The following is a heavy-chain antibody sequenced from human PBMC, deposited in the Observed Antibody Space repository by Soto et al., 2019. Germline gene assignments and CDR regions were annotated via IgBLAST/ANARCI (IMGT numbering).Heavy chain of an antibody. D-gene: IGHD6-19*01. CDR1: GFTFSSYW. J-gene: IGHJ4*02. CDR3: AVAVAGPTAIGY. Sequence: EVQLVESGGGLVQPGGSLRLSCAASGFTFSSYWRHWVRQAPGKGLVWVSRINSDGSSTSYADSVKGRFTISRDNAKNTLYLQMNSLRAEDTAAYYCAVAVAGPTAIGYWGQGTLVTVSS. CDR2: INSDGSST. V-gene: IGHV3-74*01.